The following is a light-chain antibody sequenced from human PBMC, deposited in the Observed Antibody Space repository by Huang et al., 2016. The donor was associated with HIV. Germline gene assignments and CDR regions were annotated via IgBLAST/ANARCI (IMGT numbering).Light chain of an antibody. Sequence: EIVLTQSPATLSLSPGERAALSCRATQSINNNLAWYQQKPGQSPRILIYGASTRATGIPARFRGSGSGTEFTLTISSLQSEDFAVYYCQQYNNWPPLLTFGGGTKVEIK. V-gene: IGKV3-15*01. CDR1: QSINNN. CDR3: QQYNNWPPLLT. CDR2: GAS. J-gene: IGKJ4*01.